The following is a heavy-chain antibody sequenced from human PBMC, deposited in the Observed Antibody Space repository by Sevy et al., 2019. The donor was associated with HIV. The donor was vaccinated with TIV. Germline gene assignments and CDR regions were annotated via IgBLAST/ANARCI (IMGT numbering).Heavy chain of an antibody. CDR1: EFILSSHA. Sequence: GGSLRLSCAAYEFILSSHAVSWVRQAPGKGLEWVSAISGNGENTHYADSVRGRFTISRDNFKNTLYLQMNSLRAEDTALYYCARDGRGISAFDIWGQGPMVTVSS. D-gene: IGHD3-3*02. CDR3: ARDGRGISAFDI. J-gene: IGHJ3*02. V-gene: IGHV3-23*01. CDR2: ISGNGENT.